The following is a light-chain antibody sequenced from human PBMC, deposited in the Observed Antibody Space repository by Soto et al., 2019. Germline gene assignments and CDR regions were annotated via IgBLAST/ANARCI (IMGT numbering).Light chain of an antibody. Sequence: QSVLTQPASVSGSLGQSITISCTGTSSDVGGYNYVSWYQQHPGQAPKLLIHEVTNRPSGISDRFSGSKSANTASLTISGLRAEDEADYYCSSYTTFRTPHVAFGGGTKLTVL. V-gene: IGLV2-14*01. CDR2: EVT. CDR3: SSYTTFRTPHVA. CDR1: SSDVGGYNY. J-gene: IGLJ2*01.